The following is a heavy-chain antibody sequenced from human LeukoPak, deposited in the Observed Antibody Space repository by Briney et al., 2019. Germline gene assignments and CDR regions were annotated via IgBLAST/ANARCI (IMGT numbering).Heavy chain of an antibody. V-gene: IGHV4-4*02. CDR2: IYHSGST. J-gene: IGHJ4*02. Sequence: SETLSLTCAVSGGSISSSNWWSWVRQPPGKGLGWIGEIYHSGSTNYNPSLKSRVTISVDKSKNQFSLKLSSVTAADTAVYYCARAIAAAGYFDYWGQGTLVTVSS. CDR3: ARAIAAAGYFDY. CDR1: GGSISSSNW. D-gene: IGHD6-13*01.